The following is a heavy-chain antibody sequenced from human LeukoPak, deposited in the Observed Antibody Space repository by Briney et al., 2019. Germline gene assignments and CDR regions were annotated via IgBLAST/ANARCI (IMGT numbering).Heavy chain of an antibody. CDR1: GFTFSNAW. J-gene: IGHJ1*01. CDR2: IKSKTDGGTT. V-gene: IGHV3-15*01. CDR3: TPDSAGGFFQH. Sequence: GGSLRLSCAASGFTFSNAWMSWVRQAPGKGLEWAGRIKSKTDGGTTDYAAPVKGRFTISRDDSKTTLYLQMNSPKTEDTAVYYCTPDSAGGFFQHWGQGTLVTVSS. D-gene: IGHD3-16*01.